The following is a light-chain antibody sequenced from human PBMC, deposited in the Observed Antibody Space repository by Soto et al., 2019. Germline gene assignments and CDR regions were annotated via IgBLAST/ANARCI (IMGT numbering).Light chain of an antibody. CDR3: CSYAGGHIHYI. J-gene: IGLJ1*01. Sequence: QAALTQPRSVCGSPGQSVTVSCTGTSSDVGGYNYVSWYRQYPGEAPKLLIYDVTERLSGVPDRFSGSKSGNTASLTISGLQAEDEADYYCCSYAGGHIHYIIGTGTKVTVL. V-gene: IGLV2-11*01. CDR1: SSDVGGYNY. CDR2: DVT.